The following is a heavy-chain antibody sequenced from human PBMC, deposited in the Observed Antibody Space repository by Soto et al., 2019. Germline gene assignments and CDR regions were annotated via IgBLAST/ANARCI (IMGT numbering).Heavy chain of an antibody. Sequence: GGSLRLSCAASGFTFSSYAMHWVRQAPGKGLEWVAVISYDGSNKYYADSVKGRFTISRDNSKNTLYLQMNSLRAEDTAVYYCASHFKSEDAFDIWGQGTMVTVSS. CDR2: ISYDGSNK. CDR3: ASHFKSEDAFDI. J-gene: IGHJ3*02. V-gene: IGHV3-30-3*01. CDR1: GFTFSSYA.